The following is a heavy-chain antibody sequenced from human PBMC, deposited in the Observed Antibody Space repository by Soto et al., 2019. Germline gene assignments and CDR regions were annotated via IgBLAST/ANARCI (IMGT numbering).Heavy chain of an antibody. Sequence: GGSLRLSCAASGFTFSSYSMNWVRQAPGKGLEWVSYISSSSNTIYYADSVKGRFTISRDNAKNSLYLQMNSLRDEDTAVYYCARLPWADYGGIFDPWGQGTLVTVSS. J-gene: IGHJ5*02. D-gene: IGHD4-17*01. CDR2: ISSSSNTI. CDR3: ARLPWADYGGIFDP. V-gene: IGHV3-48*02. CDR1: GFTFSSYS.